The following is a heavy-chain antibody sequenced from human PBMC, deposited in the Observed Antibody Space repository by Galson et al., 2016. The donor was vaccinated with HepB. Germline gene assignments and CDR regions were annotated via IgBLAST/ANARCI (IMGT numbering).Heavy chain of an antibody. V-gene: IGHV3-23*01. J-gene: IGHJ4*02. Sequence: SLRLSCAASGFTFNNYAMTWVRQAPGKGLEWVSVVSGTGGTTYYADSVKGRSTISRDNSKNTLYLQMNSLRAEDTAVYYCAKDGTGLSSSGTYLDFWGQGILVTVSS. CDR3: AKDGTGLSSSGTYLDF. CDR1: GFTFNNYA. D-gene: IGHD6-13*01. CDR2: VSGTGGTT.